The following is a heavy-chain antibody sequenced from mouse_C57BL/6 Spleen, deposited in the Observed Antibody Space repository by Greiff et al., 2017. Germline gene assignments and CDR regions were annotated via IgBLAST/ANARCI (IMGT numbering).Heavy chain of an antibody. Sequence: EVKLVESGGVLVKPGGSLKLSCAASGFTFSSYGMSWVRQTPDKRLEWVATISSGGSYTYYPDSVKGRFTISRDNAKNTLYLQMSSLKSEDTAMYYCARSATVVATNYFDYWGQGTTLTVSS. CDR3: ARSATVVATNYFDY. CDR2: ISSGGSYT. CDR1: GFTFSSYG. V-gene: IGHV5-6*01. J-gene: IGHJ2*01. D-gene: IGHD1-1*01.